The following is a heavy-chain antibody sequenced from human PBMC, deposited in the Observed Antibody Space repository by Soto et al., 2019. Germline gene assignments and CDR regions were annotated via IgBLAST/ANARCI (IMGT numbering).Heavy chain of an antibody. V-gene: IGHV3-23*01. D-gene: IGHD3-22*01. J-gene: IGHJ3*02. CDR2: ISGSGGST. Sequence: GGSLRLSCAASGFTFSSYAMSWVRQAPGKGLEWVSAISGSGGSTYYADSVKGRFTISRDNSKNTLYLQMNSLRAEDTAVYYCARDPGSYYYDSSGYGDAFDIWGQGTMVTVSS. CDR1: GFTFSSYA. CDR3: ARDPGSYYYDSSGYGDAFDI.